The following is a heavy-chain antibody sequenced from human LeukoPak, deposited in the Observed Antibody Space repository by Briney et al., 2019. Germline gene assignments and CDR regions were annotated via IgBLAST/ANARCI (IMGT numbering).Heavy chain of an antibody. CDR2: IYYTGST. Sequence: PSETLSLTCTVSGGSISSTSYYWAWIRQSPGKGLEWIGSIYYTGSTYYNPSPKSRVTISVDTSKNQFSLKVSSVTAADTGVYYCARPVSSSWYGGCDYWGQGTLVTVSS. CDR1: GGSISSTSYY. V-gene: IGHV4-39*01. CDR3: ARPVSSSWYGGCDY. D-gene: IGHD6-13*01. J-gene: IGHJ4*02.